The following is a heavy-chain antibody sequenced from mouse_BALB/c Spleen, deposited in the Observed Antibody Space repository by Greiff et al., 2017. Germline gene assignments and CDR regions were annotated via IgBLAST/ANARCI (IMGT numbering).Heavy chain of an antibody. V-gene: IGHV14-3*02. J-gene: IGHJ4*01. CDR1: GFNIKDTY. CDR2: IDPANGNT. D-gene: IGHD2-4*01. CDR3: ARGGLRPYAMDY. Sequence: VQLKQSGAELVKPGASVKLSCTASGFNIKDTYMHWVKQRPEQGLEWSGRIDPANGNTKYDPKFQGKATITADTSSNTAYLQLSSLTSEDTAVYYCARGGLRPYAMDYWGQGTSVTVSS.